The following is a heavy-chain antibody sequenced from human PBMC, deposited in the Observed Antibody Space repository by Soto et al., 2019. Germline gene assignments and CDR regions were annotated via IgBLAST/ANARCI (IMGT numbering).Heavy chain of an antibody. Sequence: GGSLRLSCAASGFTFSGSAMHWVRQASGKGLEWVGRIKPKSEGETADYTAPVRGRFTISRDDSQNTLYLQMNSLRAEDTAVYYCARVTGSFWSGPSQFHFDYWGQGTLVTVSS. J-gene: IGHJ4*02. D-gene: IGHD3-3*01. V-gene: IGHV3-15*07. CDR3: ARVTGSFWSGPSQFHFDY. CDR2: IKPKSEGETA. CDR1: GFTFSGSA.